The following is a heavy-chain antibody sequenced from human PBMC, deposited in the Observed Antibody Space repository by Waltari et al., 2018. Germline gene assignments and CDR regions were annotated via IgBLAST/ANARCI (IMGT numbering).Heavy chain of an antibody. Sequence: EVQLVQSGAEVNKPGGALNISCEGSGYNLATFWIARVSQMPGKGLEWLGLIYPGDADSRYRPSFQGQVTISADKSLSTAYLQWSSLKASDTAIYYCARLETEEATGPFDMWGRGTTVTVSS. CDR3: ARLETEEATGPFDM. CDR2: IYPGDADS. J-gene: IGHJ3*02. V-gene: IGHV5-51*01. CDR1: GYNLATFW.